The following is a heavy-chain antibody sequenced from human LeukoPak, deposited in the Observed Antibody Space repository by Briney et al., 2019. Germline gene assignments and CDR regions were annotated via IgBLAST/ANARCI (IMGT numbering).Heavy chain of an antibody. CDR2: IRTTAEGAKYA. CDR1: GFSFTDYP. V-gene: IGHV3-48*02. J-gene: IGHJ4*02. D-gene: IGHD3-9*01. CDR3: AKDQRYAFDY. Sequence: PGGSLRLSCATSGFSFTDYPMNWVRQAPGKGLEWISNIRTTAEGAKYAYYADSVKGRVTISRDDGKNTLYLHMNSLRDDDTAVYHCAKDQRYAFDYWGQGILVTVSS.